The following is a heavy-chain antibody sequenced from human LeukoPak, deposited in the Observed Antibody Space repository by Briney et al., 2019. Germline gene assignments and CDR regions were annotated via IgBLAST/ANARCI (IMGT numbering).Heavy chain of an antibody. CDR1: GHTFTTYY. CDR3: AKETPNTGWFDP. V-gene: IGHV1-46*01. J-gene: IGHJ5*02. Sequence: ASVNVSCKASGHTFTTYYVHLVRQAPGQGLDGMGVINPSGDGTNYPQRFQGRVTLTRDTSTSTVYMELTSLRSEDTAMYYCAKETPNTGWFDPWGQGTLVTVSS. CDR2: INPSGDGT. D-gene: IGHD1-14*01.